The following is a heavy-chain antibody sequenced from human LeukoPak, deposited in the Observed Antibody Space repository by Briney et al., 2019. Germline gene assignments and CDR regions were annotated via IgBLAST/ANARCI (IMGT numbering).Heavy chain of an antibody. CDR3: ARENRGYSYGYDY. D-gene: IGHD5-18*01. CDR1: GGSISSGDYY. CDR2: IYYSGST. V-gene: IGHV4-31*03. J-gene: IGHJ4*02. Sequence: KTSQTLSLTCTVSGGSISSGDYYWSWIRQHPGKGLEWIGYIYYSGSTYYNPSLKSRVTISVDTSKNQFSLKLSSVTAADTAVYYCARENRGYSYGYDYWGQGTLVTVSS.